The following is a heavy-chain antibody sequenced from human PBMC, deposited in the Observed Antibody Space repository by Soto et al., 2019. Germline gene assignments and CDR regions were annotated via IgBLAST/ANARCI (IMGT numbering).Heavy chain of an antibody. D-gene: IGHD3-16*01. CDR3: ATKGTTYVYDFDS. Sequence: GASVKVSCKVAGHSLTDLSMHWVRQGPGRGLEWLGGFDPEEGEIIYAQNFQGRIRLTEETSTDTAFMELNSLKSEDTAIYYCATKGTTYVYDFDSWGQGTLVTVSS. CDR1: GHSLTDLS. V-gene: IGHV1-24*01. CDR2: FDPEEGEI. J-gene: IGHJ4*02.